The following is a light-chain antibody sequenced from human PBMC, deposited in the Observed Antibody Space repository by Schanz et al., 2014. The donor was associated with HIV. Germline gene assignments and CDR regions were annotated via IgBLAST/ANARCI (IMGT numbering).Light chain of an antibody. J-gene: IGKJ4*01. CDR1: QSVSIN. Sequence: EIVMTQSPATLSVSPGEGATLSCRASQSVSINLAWYQQKPGQAPRLLISGASTRATGVPARFSGSGSGTEFTLTISRLEPEDFGVYYCQQYNNWPLTFGGGTKVEIK. CDR3: QQYNNWPLT. V-gene: IGKV3-15*01. CDR2: GAS.